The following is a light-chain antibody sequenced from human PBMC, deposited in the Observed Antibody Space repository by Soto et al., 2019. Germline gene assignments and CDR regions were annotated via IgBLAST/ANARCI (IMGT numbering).Light chain of an antibody. CDR3: SSRTTRNTRV. CDR2: EVR. J-gene: IGLJ1*01. CDR1: SSDVGAYDF. V-gene: IGLV2-14*03. Sequence: QSSLTQPASVSGSPGQSITISCTGTSSDVGAYDFVSWYQQHPDKAPKLMIYEVRGRPSGVSNRFSGSKSFNTATLTISGLQAEDEADYYCSSRTTRNTRVFGTGTKVTVL.